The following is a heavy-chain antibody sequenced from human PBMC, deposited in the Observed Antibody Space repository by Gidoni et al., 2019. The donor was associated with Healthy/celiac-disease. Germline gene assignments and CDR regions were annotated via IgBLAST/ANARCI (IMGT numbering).Heavy chain of an antibody. J-gene: IGHJ2*01. Sequence: QVQLVQSGAEVKKPVASVKVSCKASGYTFTSYDINWVRQAPGQGLEWMGLMNPNRGNTGYAQKLQGRVTMTRNTSISTAYMELSSLRSEDTAVYYCARGHRGWFLRGYFDLWGRGTLVTVSS. CDR1: GYTFTSYD. CDR2: MNPNRGNT. CDR3: ARGHRGWFLRGYFDL. D-gene: IGHD6-19*01. V-gene: IGHV1-8*01.